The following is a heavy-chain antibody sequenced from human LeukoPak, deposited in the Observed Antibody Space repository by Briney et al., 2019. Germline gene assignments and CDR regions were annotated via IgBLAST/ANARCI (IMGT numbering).Heavy chain of an antibody. CDR2: IYHSGST. Sequence: SQTLSLTCTVSGGSISSGGYYWNRIRQPPGKGLDWIGYIYHSGSTNYNPSLKSRVTISVDTSKTQISLKLRAVTAADTAVYYCARSRVWSDYWGYFDYWGQGTLVTVSS. CDR3: ARSRVWSDYWGYFDY. D-gene: IGHD3-3*01. CDR1: GGSISSGGYY. J-gene: IGHJ4*02. V-gene: IGHV4-61*08.